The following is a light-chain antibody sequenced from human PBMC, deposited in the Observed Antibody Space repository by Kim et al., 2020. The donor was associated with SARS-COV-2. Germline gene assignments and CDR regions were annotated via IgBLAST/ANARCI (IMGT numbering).Light chain of an antibody. J-gene: IGLJ3*02. CDR2: GND. CDR3: ATWDDSLNGRV. V-gene: IGLV1-44*01. Sequence: GQRVTMSCSGSSSNLGSYPVSWDQHLPGAAPKLLMYGNDQRPSGVPDRFSGSKSGTSASLAISGLQSEDEGDYYCATWDDSLNGRVFGGGTQLTVL. CDR1: SSNLGSYP.